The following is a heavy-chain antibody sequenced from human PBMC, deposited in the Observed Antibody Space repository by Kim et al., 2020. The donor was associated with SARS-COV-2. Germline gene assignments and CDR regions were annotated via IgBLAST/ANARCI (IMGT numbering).Heavy chain of an antibody. J-gene: IGHJ4*02. Sequence: GGSLRLSCVASGFTFNSYAMTWVRQAPGEGLEWVSAISPSANSIYYTDSVKGRFTISRDNSKNTLYLQMNSLRADDTAVYYCAKNKVEGRACYDHWGQGILVSVSS. V-gene: IGHV3-23*01. CDR2: ISPSANSI. D-gene: IGHD3-10*01. CDR3: AKNKVEGRACYDH. CDR1: GFTFNSYA.